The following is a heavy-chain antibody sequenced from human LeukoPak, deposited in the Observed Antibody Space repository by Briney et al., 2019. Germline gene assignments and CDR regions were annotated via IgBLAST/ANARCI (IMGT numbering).Heavy chain of an antibody. CDR2: TYYRSKWYN. J-gene: IGHJ6*02. D-gene: IGHD3-10*01. CDR1: GDSVSSNSAA. Sequence: PSQTLSLTCAISGDSVSSNSAAWNWIRQSPSRGLEWLGRTYYRSKWYNDYAVSVKSRITINPDTSKNQFSLQLNSVTPEDTAVYYCARSLAQYYYGSGSYHYYGMDVWGQGTTVTVSS. V-gene: IGHV6-1*01. CDR3: ARSLAQYYYGSGSYHYYGMDV.